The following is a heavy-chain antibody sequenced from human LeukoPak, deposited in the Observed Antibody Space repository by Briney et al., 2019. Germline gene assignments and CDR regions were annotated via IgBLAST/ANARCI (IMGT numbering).Heavy chain of an antibody. CDR2: INPNSGGT. Sequence: ASVKVSCKASGYTFTGYYMHWVRQAPGQGLEWMGRINPNSGGTDYAQKFQGRVTMTRDTSISTAYMELSRLRSDDTAVYYCARDYYDILTGYSFNWFDPWGQGTLVTVSS. V-gene: IGHV1-2*06. J-gene: IGHJ5*02. D-gene: IGHD3-9*01. CDR3: ARDYYDILTGYSFNWFDP. CDR1: GYTFTGYY.